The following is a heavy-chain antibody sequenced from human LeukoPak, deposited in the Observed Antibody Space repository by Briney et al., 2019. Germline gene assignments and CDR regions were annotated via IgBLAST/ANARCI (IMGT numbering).Heavy chain of an antibody. CDR1: GFTFSSYT. V-gene: IGHV3-48*04. CDR3: ARVGTSSKYYYYMDV. J-gene: IGHJ6*03. D-gene: IGHD4-11*01. Sequence: GGSLRLSCAASGFTFSSYTMNWVRQAPGKGLEWVSYITSGGATIYYADSVNGRFTISRDNAKNSLYLQMNSPRAEDTAVYYCARVGTSSKYYYYMDVWGKGTTVTVSS. CDR2: ITSGGATI.